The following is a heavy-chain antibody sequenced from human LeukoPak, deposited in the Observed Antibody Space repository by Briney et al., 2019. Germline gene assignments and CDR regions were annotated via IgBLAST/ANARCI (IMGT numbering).Heavy chain of an antibody. CDR1: GFTFSSYW. D-gene: IGHD2-2*01. CDR2: INTDGSTI. Sequence: GGSLRLSCSPSGFTFSSYWMHWVRQAPGKGLVWVSRINTDGSTITYADSVKGRFTISRDNAKNTLYLQMNSLRGEDTAVYFCARERKSSTSMDYWGQGTLVTVSS. J-gene: IGHJ4*02. V-gene: IGHV3-74*01. CDR3: ARERKSSTSMDY.